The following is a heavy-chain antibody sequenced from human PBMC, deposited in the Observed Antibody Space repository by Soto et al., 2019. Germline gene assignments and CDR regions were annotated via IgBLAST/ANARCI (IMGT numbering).Heavy chain of an antibody. CDR1: GFTFSSYG. CDR2: ISYSSATI. V-gene: IGHV3-48*02. D-gene: IGHD5-18*01. J-gene: IGHJ4*02. Sequence: GGSLRLSCAASGFTFSSYGINWVRQAPGRGLEWISFISYSSATIHYADSVRGRFTISRDNANNSLYLEMSSLRDEDTAIYFCARDSSKYTYGSFYFDSRGQGTLVTVSS. CDR3: ARDSSKYTYGSFYFDS.